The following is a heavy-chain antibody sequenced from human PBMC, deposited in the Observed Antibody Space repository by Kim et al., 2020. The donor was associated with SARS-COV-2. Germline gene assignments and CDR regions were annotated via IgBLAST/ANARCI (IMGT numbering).Heavy chain of an antibody. CDR3: AGDNRGYDGGIYYYYGMDV. CDR1: GYTFTSYA. V-gene: IGHV1-3*01. CDR2: INAGNGNT. D-gene: IGHD5-12*01. Sequence: ASVKVSCKASGYTFTSYAMHWVRQAPGQRLEWMGWINAGNGNTKYSQKFQGRVTITRDTSASTAYMELSSLRSEDTAVYYCAGDNRGYDGGIYYYYGMDVWGQGATVTVSS. J-gene: IGHJ6*02.